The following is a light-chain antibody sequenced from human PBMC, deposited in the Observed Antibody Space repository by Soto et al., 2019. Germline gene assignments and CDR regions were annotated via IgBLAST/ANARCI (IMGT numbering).Light chain of an antibody. CDR3: CAYAGRYTVL. Sequence: QSALTQPRSVSGSPGQSVTIACTGTSSDVGGYKYVSWYQQHPGKVPKLMMFDVSERPSGVPDRFSGSKSGNTPSLSISGLQAEDEADYYCCAYAGRYTVLFGGGTKPTVL. J-gene: IGLJ2*01. CDR2: DVS. V-gene: IGLV2-11*01. CDR1: SSDVGGYKY.